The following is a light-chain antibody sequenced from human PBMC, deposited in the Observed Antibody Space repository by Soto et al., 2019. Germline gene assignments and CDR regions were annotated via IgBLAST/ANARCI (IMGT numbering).Light chain of an antibody. CDR1: QSVSSNF. CDR3: QQYGSSRIT. J-gene: IGKJ5*01. Sequence: EFVLTQSPGTLSLSPGERATLSCRASQSVSSNFLAWYQQKPGQAPRLLIYGASSRATGIPDRFSGSGSGTDFTLTISRLEPEDFAVYYCQQYGSSRITFGQGTRLENK. V-gene: IGKV3-20*01. CDR2: GAS.